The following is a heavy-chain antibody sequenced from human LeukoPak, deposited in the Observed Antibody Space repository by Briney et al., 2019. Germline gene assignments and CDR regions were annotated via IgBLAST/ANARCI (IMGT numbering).Heavy chain of an antibody. CDR3: ATYYVGRGGSGY. CDR2: NGKS. CDR1: GASIGSGAYH. D-gene: IGHD3-10*02. J-gene: IGHJ4*02. V-gene: IGHV4-30-4*01. Sequence: SSETLSLTCTVSGASIGSGAYHWRWIRQAPGKGLEWIGQNGKSDDNPSLKSRVTISVDTSKNQLSLRLTSVTTADTALYFCATYYVGRGGSGYWGQGTLVTVSS.